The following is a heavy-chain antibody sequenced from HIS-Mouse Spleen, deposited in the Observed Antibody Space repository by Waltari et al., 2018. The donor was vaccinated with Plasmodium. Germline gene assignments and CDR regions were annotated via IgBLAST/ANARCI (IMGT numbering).Heavy chain of an antibody. CDR3: AREPYDILTGYYDAFDI. CDR1: GGSLSSYY. V-gene: IGHV4-59*01. CDR2: IYYSGST. J-gene: IGHJ3*02. Sequence: QVQLQESGPGLVTPSETLSITCTVSGGSLSSYYWSWIRQPPGKGLEWIGYIYYSGSTNYNPSLKSRVTISVDTSKNQFSLKLSSVTAADTAVYYCAREPYDILTGYYDAFDIWGQGTMVTVSS. D-gene: IGHD3-9*01.